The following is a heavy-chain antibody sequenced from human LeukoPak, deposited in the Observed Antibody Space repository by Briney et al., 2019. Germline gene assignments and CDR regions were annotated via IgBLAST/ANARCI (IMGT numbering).Heavy chain of an antibody. Sequence: SVKVSCKASGYTFTSYGISWVRQAPGQGLEWMGGIIPIFGTANYAQKFQGRVTITADESTSTAYMELSSLRSEDTAVYYCARVKVAVAGLNPYYFDYWGQGTLVTVSS. J-gene: IGHJ4*02. CDR2: IIPIFGTA. CDR3: ARVKVAVAGLNPYYFDY. V-gene: IGHV1-69*13. CDR1: GYTFTSYG. D-gene: IGHD6-19*01.